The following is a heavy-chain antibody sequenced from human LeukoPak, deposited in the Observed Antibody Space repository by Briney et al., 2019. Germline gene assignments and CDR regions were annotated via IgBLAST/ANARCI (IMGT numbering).Heavy chain of an antibody. CDR2: INHSGST. CDR1: GGSFSGYY. J-gene: IGHJ4*02. Sequence: PSETLSLTCAVYGGSFSGYYWSWIRQPPGKGLEWIREINHSGSTNYNPSLKSRVTISVDTSKNQFSLKLSSVTAADTAVYYCARPGYSSGWFSRYFDYWGQGTLVTVSS. CDR3: ARPGYSSGWFSRYFDY. D-gene: IGHD6-19*01. V-gene: IGHV4-34*01.